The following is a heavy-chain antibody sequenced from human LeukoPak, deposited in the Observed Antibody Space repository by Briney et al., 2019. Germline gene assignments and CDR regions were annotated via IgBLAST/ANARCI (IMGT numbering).Heavy chain of an antibody. CDR1: GFTFSSYA. Sequence: GASLRLSCAASGFTFSSYAMSWVRRAPGKGLEWVSAISGSGGSTYYADSVKGRFTISRDNSKNTLYLQMNSLRAEDTAVYYCAKGAWASRYYYDSSGYYYSFDYWDQGTLVTISS. CDR2: ISGSGGST. J-gene: IGHJ4*02. D-gene: IGHD3-22*01. V-gene: IGHV3-23*01. CDR3: AKGAWASRYYYDSSGYYYSFDY.